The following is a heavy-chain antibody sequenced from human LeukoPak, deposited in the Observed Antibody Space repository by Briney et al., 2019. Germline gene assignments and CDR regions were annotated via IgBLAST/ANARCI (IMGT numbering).Heavy chain of an antibody. V-gene: IGHV1-3*01. D-gene: IGHD6-13*01. Sequence: VASVKVSCKASGYTFTSYAMHWVRQAPGQRLEWMGWINAGNGNTKYSQEFQGRVTITRDTSASTAYMELSSLRSEDTAVYYCARDASSSWYPYYFDYWGQGTLSPSPQ. CDR1: GYTFTSYA. J-gene: IGHJ4*02. CDR3: ARDASSSWYPYYFDY. CDR2: INAGNGNT.